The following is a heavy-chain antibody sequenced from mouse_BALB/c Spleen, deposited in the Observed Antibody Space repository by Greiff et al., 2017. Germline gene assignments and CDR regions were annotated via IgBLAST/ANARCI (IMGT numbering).Heavy chain of an antibody. CDR3: ARWGITTVVATDAMDY. V-gene: IGHV14-3*02. D-gene: IGHD1-1*01. CDR1: GFNIKDTY. CDR2: IDPANGNT. Sequence: VQLQQSGAELVKPGASVKLSCTASGFNIKDTYMHWVKQRPEQGLEWIGRIDPANGNTKYDPKFQGKATITADTSSNTAYLQLSSLTSEDTAVYYCARWGITTVVATDAMDYWGQGTSVTVSS. J-gene: IGHJ4*01.